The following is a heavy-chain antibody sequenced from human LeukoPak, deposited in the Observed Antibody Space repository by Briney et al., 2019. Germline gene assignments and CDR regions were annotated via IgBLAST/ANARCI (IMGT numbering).Heavy chain of an antibody. CDR2: INPSGGST. Sequence: ASVKVSCKASGYTFTSYGISWARQAPGQGLEWMGIINPSGGSTSYAQKFQGRVTMTRDTSTSTVYMELSSLRSEDTAVYYCARTRISTYYYDSSGYYDYWGQGTLVTVSS. V-gene: IGHV1-46*01. CDR3: ARTRISTYYYDSSGYYDY. CDR1: GYTFTSYG. J-gene: IGHJ4*02. D-gene: IGHD3-22*01.